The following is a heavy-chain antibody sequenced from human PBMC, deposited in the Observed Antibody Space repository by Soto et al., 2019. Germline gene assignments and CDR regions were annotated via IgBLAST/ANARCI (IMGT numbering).Heavy chain of an antibody. J-gene: IGHJ5*02. CDR1: GGSISSYY. V-gene: IGHV4-59*01. D-gene: IGHD3-3*01. CDR3: ARAAYRGYDFWSGYYSNWFDP. Sequence: SETLSLTCTVSGGSISSYYWSWIRQPPGKGLEWIGYIYYSGSTNYNPSLKSRVTISVDTSKNQFSLKLSSVTAADTAVYYCARAAYRGYDFWSGYYSNWFDPWGQGTLVTVSS. CDR2: IYYSGST.